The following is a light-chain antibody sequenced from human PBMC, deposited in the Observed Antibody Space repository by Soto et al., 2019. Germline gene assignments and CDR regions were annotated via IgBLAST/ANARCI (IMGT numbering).Light chain of an antibody. J-gene: IGKJ4*01. CDR1: QSVSSN. V-gene: IGKV3-15*01. CDR2: GAS. Sequence: EIVMTQSPATLSVSPGERATLSCRASQSVSSNLAWYQQKPGQAPRLLIYGASNRDTGIPARFSGSGSGTEFTLTISSLQSEDFAVYYCQQYNNWPLTFGGGTKVEIK. CDR3: QQYNNWPLT.